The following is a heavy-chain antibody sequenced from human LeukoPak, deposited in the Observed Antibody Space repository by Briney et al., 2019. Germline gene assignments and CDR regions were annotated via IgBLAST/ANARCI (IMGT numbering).Heavy chain of an antibody. CDR2: ISAYNGNT. J-gene: IGHJ4*02. CDR1: GYTFTSYG. D-gene: IGHD3-9*01. Sequence: ASVTVSCTASGYTFTSYGISWVRQAPGQGLEWMGWISAYNGNTNYAQKLQGRVTMTTDTSTSTAYMELRSLRSDDTAVYYCARDNGDILTGYYSNFDYWGQGTLVTVSS. CDR3: ARDNGDILTGYYSNFDY. V-gene: IGHV1-18*01.